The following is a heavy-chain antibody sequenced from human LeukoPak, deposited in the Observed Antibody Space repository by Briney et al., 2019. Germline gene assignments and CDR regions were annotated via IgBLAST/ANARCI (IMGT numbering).Heavy chain of an antibody. D-gene: IGHD3-22*01. Sequence: LAGGSLRLSCAASGFTFLSYWMSWVRQAPGKGLEWVANIKQDGSEKYYVDSVKGRFTISRDNAKNSLYLQMNSLRAEDTAVYYCARADWDDSSGSLYYYYYYYMDVWGKGTTVTISS. CDR3: ARADWDDSSGSLYYYYYYYMDV. J-gene: IGHJ6*03. CDR2: IKQDGSEK. V-gene: IGHV3-7*01. CDR1: GFTFLSYW.